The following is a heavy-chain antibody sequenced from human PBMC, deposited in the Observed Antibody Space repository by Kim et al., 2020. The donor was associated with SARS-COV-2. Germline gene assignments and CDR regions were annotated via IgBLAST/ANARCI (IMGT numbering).Heavy chain of an antibody. CDR2: IKSKTDGGTT. Sequence: GGSLRLSCAASGFTFSNAWMSWVRQAPGKGLEWVGRIKSKTDGGTTDYAAPVKGRFTISRDDSKKTLYLQMNSLKTEDTAVYYCTTSYKIRGIAAAEYDAFDIWGQGTMVTVSS. CDR3: TTSYKIRGIAAAEYDAFDI. D-gene: IGHD6-13*01. V-gene: IGHV3-15*01. J-gene: IGHJ3*02. CDR1: GFTFSNAW.